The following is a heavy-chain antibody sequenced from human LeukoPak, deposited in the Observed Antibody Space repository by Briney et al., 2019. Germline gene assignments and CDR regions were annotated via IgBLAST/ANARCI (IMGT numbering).Heavy chain of an antibody. J-gene: IGHJ6*02. CDR1: VFTCSSYN. Sequence: GGSLRLSCAASVFTCSSYNMIWVRKSPGKGLEWVSSISTSSSNIYYADSVKGRFTISRDNSKNSLYLQMNSLRTEDTALYYCAKDKIPWGGWSRRSLGMDVWGQGTTVTVSS. CDR2: ISTSSSNI. CDR3: AKDKIPWGGWSRRSLGMDV. D-gene: IGHD6-19*01. V-gene: IGHV3-21*04.